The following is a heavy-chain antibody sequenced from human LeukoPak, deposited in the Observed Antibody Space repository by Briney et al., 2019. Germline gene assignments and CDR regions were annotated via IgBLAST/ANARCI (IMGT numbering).Heavy chain of an antibody. V-gene: IGHV4-61*08. J-gene: IGHJ4*02. Sequence: SQTLSLTCTVSGGSISSGDYYWGWIRQPPGKGLEWIGYIYYTGSTNYNPSLKSRVTISVDTSKNQFSLKLSSVTAADTAVYYCARGSRYYYDYVWGSYRSHFDYWGQGTLVTVSS. D-gene: IGHD3-16*02. CDR1: GGSISSGDYY. CDR3: ARGSRYYYDYVWGSYRSHFDY. CDR2: IYYTGST.